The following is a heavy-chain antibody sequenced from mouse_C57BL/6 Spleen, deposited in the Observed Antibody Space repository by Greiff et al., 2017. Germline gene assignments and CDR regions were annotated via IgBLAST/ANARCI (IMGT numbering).Heavy chain of an antibody. CDR3: ARGHYDYDVGGLAMDY. Sequence: EVQLQQSGPELVKPGASVKISCKASGYTFTDYYMNWVKQSHGKSLEWIGDINPNNGGTSYNQKFKGKATLTVDKSSSTAYMELRSLTSEDSAVYYCARGHYDYDVGGLAMDYWGQGTSVTVSS. V-gene: IGHV1-26*01. CDR2: INPNNGGT. J-gene: IGHJ4*01. CDR1: GYTFTDYY. D-gene: IGHD2-4*01.